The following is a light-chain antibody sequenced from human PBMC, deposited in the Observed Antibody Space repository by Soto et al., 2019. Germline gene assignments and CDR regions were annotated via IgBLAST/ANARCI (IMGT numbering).Light chain of an antibody. Sequence: QSALTQPASVSGSPGQSVTISCNGTSSDIGGYRYVSWYQQRPGKAPKLMIHDVTNRPSGVSDRFSGSKSGNTASLTISGLQAEDEADYYCTSYTSDSSVIFGGGTKVTVL. CDR1: SSDIGGYRY. CDR2: DVT. CDR3: TSYTSDSSVI. J-gene: IGLJ2*01. V-gene: IGLV2-14*03.